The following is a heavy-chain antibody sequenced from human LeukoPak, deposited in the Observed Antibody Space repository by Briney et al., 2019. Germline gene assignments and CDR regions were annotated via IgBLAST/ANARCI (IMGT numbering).Heavy chain of an antibody. CDR3: AGPYYYSSGSY. J-gene: IGHJ4*02. CDR2: ISGSGGST. CDR1: GFTFSSYG. Sequence: GGTLRLSCAASGFTFSSYGMSWVRQAPGKGLEWVSAISGSGGSTYYADSVKGRFTISRDNSKNTLYLQMNSLRAEDTAVYFCAGPYYYSSGSYWGQGTLVTVSS. D-gene: IGHD3-10*01. V-gene: IGHV3-23*01.